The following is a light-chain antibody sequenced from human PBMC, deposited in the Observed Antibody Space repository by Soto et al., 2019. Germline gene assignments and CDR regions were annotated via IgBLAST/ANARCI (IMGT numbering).Light chain of an antibody. CDR1: ESVTSNQ. CDR2: GAF. V-gene: IGKV3-20*01. J-gene: IGKJ2*01. CDR3: QRYGTSRGT. Sequence: IVLTQSPGTLSLSPGERATLSCRASESVTSNQLAWYQQKPGQAPRLLIYGAFIRASGIPDRFSGSGSGTAFTLTISALEPEDFAVYYCQRYGTSRGTFGQGTKLEIK.